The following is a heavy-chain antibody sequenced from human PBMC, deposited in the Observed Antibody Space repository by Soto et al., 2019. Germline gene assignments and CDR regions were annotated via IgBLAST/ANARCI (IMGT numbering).Heavy chain of an antibody. CDR2: IIPILGIA. V-gene: IGHV1-69*08. CDR1: GGTFSSYT. D-gene: IGHD2-2*01. Sequence: QVQLVQSGAEVKKPGSSVKVSCKASGGTFSSYTISWVRQAPGQGLEWMGRIIPILGIANYAQKFQGRVTITADKXXSXAXXELSSLRSEDTAVYYCARDRGYCSSTSCFRGWFDPWGQGTLVTVSS. J-gene: IGHJ5*02. CDR3: ARDRGYCSSTSCFRGWFDP.